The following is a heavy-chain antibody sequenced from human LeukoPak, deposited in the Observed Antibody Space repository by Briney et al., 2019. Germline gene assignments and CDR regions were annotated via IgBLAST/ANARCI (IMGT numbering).Heavy chain of an antibody. CDR3: AREIRPGNYYYMDV. Sequence: PSETLSLTCTVSGGSISSSSYYWVWIRQPPGKGLEWIGSIYYSGSTYYNPSLKSRVTISVDMSKNQFSLKLSSVTAADTAVYYCAREIRPGNYYYMDVWGKGTTVTISS. CDR1: GGSISSSSYY. V-gene: IGHV4-39*02. D-gene: IGHD1-14*01. CDR2: IYYSGST. J-gene: IGHJ6*03.